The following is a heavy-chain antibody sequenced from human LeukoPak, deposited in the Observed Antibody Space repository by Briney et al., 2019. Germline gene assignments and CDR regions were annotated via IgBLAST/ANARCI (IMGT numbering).Heavy chain of an antibody. CDR1: GYTFTGYY. CDR3: ARCGYCSSTSCSRGAFDI. V-gene: IGHV1-2*04. Sequence: SVKVSCKASGYTFTGYYMHWVRQAPGQGLEWMGWINPNSGGTNYAQKFQGWVTMTRDTSISTAYMELSRLRSDDTAVYYCARCGYCSSTSCSRGAFDIWGQGTMVTVSS. D-gene: IGHD2-2*01. CDR2: INPNSGGT. J-gene: IGHJ3*02.